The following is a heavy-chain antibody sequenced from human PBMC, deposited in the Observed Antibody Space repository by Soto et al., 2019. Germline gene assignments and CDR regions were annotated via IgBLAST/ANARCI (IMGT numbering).Heavy chain of an antibody. CDR3: ARDLATVTGYFDY. D-gene: IGHD4-17*01. Sequence: GGSLRLSCAASGFTFSSYGMHWVRQAPGKGLEWVAVISYDGSNKYYADSVKGRFTISRDNSKNTLYLQMNSLRAEDTAVYYCARDLATVTGYFDYWGQGTLVTVSS. J-gene: IGHJ4*02. CDR2: ISYDGSNK. CDR1: GFTFSSYG. V-gene: IGHV3-30*03.